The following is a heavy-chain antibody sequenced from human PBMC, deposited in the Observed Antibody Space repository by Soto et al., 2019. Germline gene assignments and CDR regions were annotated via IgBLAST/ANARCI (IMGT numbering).Heavy chain of an antibody. Sequence: ESGGGLVQPGGSLTLSCAASGFTFSNYWMTWVRQAPGKGLEWVANIKQDGSQKYYVESLKGRFTISRDNAKNSLSLQMISLRVEDTAVYYCARVMATVTSAYYYYMDVWGEGTTVTVSS. CDR1: GFTFSNYW. D-gene: IGHD4-17*01. CDR3: ARVMATVTSAYYYYMDV. CDR2: IKQDGSQK. J-gene: IGHJ6*03. V-gene: IGHV3-7*04.